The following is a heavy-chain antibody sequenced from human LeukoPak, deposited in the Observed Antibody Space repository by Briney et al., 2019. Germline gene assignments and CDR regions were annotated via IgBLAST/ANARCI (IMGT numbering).Heavy chain of an antibody. CDR2: IWNDGSSQ. J-gene: IGHJ4*02. Sequence: PGGSLRLSCAASKFTFSHYGMHWVRQAPGKGLEWVAVIWNDGSSQYYADSVKGRFTVSGDNSQKTLYLQMNSLRPEDTAVYYCAKDAERGFDYSNSLEKWGQGTLVTVSS. V-gene: IGHV3-33*06. D-gene: IGHD4-11*01. CDR1: KFTFSHYG. CDR3: AKDAERGFDYSNSLEK.